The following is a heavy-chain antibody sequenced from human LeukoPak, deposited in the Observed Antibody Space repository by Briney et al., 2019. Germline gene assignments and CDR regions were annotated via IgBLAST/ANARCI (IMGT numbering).Heavy chain of an antibody. Sequence: PGGSLRLSCAASGFNVSTNYMSWVRQAPRKGLEWVSVLYRGGITYYADSVKGRFTISRDTSKNTLYLQMNSLRAEDRAVYYCARDTHYYGSRKEGAFDIWGQGTMVIVSS. V-gene: IGHV3-66*01. D-gene: IGHD3-10*01. J-gene: IGHJ3*02. CDR1: GFNVSTNY. CDR3: ARDTHYYGSRKEGAFDI. CDR2: LYRGGIT.